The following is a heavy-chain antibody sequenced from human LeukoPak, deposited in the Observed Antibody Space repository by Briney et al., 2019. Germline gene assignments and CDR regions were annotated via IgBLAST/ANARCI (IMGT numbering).Heavy chain of an antibody. CDR2: IYNSGST. D-gene: IGHD3-3*01. Sequence: PSETLSLTCTVSGGSISSYYWSWIRQPPGKGLEWIGNIYNSGSTNYSPSLKSRVIISVDTSKNQFSLKLSSVTAADTAVYYCARVLRGITIFGVVRLRFDPWGQGTLVTVSS. J-gene: IGHJ5*02. V-gene: IGHV4-59*01. CDR1: GGSISSYY. CDR3: ARVLRGITIFGVVRLRFDP.